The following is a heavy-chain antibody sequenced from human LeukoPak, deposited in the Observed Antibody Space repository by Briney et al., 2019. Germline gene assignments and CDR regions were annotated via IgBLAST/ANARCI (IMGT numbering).Heavy chain of an antibody. V-gene: IGHV1-8*01. Sequence: ASMKVSCKASGFTLTSYDIDWVRHATGQGLEWMGWMNSNSGNTGYAQNFPDKVTMTRNTSIGTAYRELASLTSEDTSVYYCARARWGSGWYLDLWGRGTLVSVSS. D-gene: IGHD2-21*01. CDR3: ARARWGSGWYLDL. CDR2: MNSNSGNT. CDR1: GFTLTSYD. J-gene: IGHJ2*01.